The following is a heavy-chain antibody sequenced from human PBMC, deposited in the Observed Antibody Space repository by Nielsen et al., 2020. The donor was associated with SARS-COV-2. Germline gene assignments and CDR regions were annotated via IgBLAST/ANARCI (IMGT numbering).Heavy chain of an antibody. CDR2: IYYSGST. Sequence: SETLSLTCTVSGGSISSGGYYWSWIRQPPGKGLEWIGYIYYSGSTNYNPSLKSRVTMSVDTSKNQFSLKLSSVTAADTAVYYCARFYDDHFDYWGQGTLVTVSS. J-gene: IGHJ4*02. V-gene: IGHV4-61*08. CDR3: ARFYDDHFDY. CDR1: GGSISSGGYY. D-gene: IGHD2/OR15-2a*01.